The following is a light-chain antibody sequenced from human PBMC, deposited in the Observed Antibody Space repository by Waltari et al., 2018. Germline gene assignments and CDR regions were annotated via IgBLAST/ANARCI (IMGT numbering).Light chain of an antibody. CDR3: SSQSSNDVVL. Sequence: QSALTQPASVSGSLGQSVTIFCAGTSNDVGGYNSVSWYQEYPGQAPRVIIYDVSDRPSGVSDRFSGSKSGNTASLTISGLQAEDEADYYCSSQSSNDVVLFGGGTKLTVL. CDR1: SNDVGGYNS. CDR2: DVS. V-gene: IGLV2-14*01. J-gene: IGLJ2*01.